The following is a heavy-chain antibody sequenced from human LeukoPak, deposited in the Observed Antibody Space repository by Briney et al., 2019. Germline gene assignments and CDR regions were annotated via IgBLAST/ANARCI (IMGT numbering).Heavy chain of an antibody. V-gene: IGHV3-74*01. J-gene: IGHJ5*02. CDR2: INTDGGTT. CDR1: VFTFSSYW. CDR3: ARVASGSWNWFDP. Sequence: GGSLRLSCAASVFTFSSYWMHWVRQAPGKGLVWVSRINTDGGTTTYAESVKGRFTISRDNAKNTLYLQMSSLRAEDTAVYYCARVASGSWNWFDPWGQGTLVTVSS. D-gene: IGHD1-26*01.